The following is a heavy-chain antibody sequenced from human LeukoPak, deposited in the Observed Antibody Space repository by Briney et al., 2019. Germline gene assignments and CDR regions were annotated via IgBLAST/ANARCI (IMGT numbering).Heavy chain of an antibody. Sequence: GESLKIPCKGSGYSFTSYWIGWVRQIPGKGLEWMGIIYPGDSDTRYSPSFQGQVTISADKSISTAYLQWSSLKASDTAMYYCARLTYCGGDCYSPYGMDVWGQGTTVTVSS. V-gene: IGHV5-51*01. CDR2: IYPGDSDT. CDR3: ARLTYCGGDCYSPYGMDV. J-gene: IGHJ6*02. D-gene: IGHD2-21*02. CDR1: GYSFTSYW.